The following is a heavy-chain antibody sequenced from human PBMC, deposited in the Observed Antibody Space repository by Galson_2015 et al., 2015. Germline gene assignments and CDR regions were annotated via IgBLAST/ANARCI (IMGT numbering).Heavy chain of an antibody. CDR1: GFTFSSYW. CDR2: IAKDGSDK. V-gene: IGHV3-7*01. J-gene: IGHJ2*01. CDR3: ARDSRGYSGLRAQRLVSWYFDL. Sequence: SLRLSCAVSGFTFSSYWMSWVRQAPGKGREWVANIAKDGSDKNYVDSVKGRFTISRDNAKNSLYLQMNSLRAEDTAVYYCARDSRGYSGLRAQRLVSWYFDLWGRGTLVTVSS. D-gene: IGHD5-12*01.